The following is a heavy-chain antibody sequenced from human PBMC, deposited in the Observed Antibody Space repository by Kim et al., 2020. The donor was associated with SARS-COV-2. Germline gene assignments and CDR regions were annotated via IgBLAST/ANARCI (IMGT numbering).Heavy chain of an antibody. CDR1: GYTFTSYY. CDR2: INPSGGST. J-gene: IGHJ4*02. CDR3: ARDGPGDIVVVPAALFDY. Sequence: ASVKVSCKASGYTFTSYYMHWVRQAPGQGLEWMGIINPSGGSTSYAQKFQGRVTMTRDTSTSTVYMELSSLRSEDTAVYYCARDGPGDIVVVPAALFDYWGQGTLVTVSS. V-gene: IGHV1-46*01. D-gene: IGHD2-2*01.